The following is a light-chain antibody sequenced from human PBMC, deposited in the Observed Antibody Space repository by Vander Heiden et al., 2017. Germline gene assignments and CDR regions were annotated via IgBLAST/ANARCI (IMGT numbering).Light chain of an antibody. Sequence: EIVMTQSPATLSVSPGERATLSCRANESVSSNLAWYQQKPGQAPSRLIYGASTRATGVPEKFSGSGSGTEFTLTISSLQSADFAAYYCQQYNFWPYTFGRGTKLEMK. CDR3: QQYNFWPYT. CDR2: GAS. CDR1: ESVSSN. J-gene: IGKJ2*01. V-gene: IGKV3-15*01.